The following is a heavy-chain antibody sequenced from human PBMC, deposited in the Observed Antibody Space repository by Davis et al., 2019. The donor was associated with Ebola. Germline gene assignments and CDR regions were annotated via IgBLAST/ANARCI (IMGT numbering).Heavy chain of an antibody. CDR2: VIVASGDT. D-gene: IGHD2-15*01. CDR3: VGEDYNDGTCCSFDY. V-gene: IGHV1-58*01. CDR1: GFRFLNSA. J-gene: IGHJ4*02. Sequence: SVKVSCKTSGFRFLNSAVQWVRQAPGERLEWMGWVIVASGDTKYAQNLQGRLTIYTDTSTGTVYMELNSLTTEDTAIYYCVGEDYNDGTCCSFDYWGQGTLVTVFS.